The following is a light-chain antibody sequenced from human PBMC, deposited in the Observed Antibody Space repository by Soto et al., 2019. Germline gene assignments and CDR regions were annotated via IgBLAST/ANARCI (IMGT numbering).Light chain of an antibody. CDR2: DVS. CDR1: SSDVGGYEY. CDR3: SSYTSSSIYV. Sequence: VLTQPASVSGSPGQSITISCTGTSSDVGGYEYVSWYQQHPGKAPKLLIFDVSNRPSGVSDRFSGSKSGNTASLTISGLQAEDEAEYHCSSYTSSSIYVFGTGTKVTVL. V-gene: IGLV2-14*03. J-gene: IGLJ1*01.